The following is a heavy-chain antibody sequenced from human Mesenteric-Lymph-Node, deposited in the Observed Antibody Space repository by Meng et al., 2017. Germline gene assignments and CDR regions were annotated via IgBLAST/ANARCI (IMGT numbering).Heavy chain of an antibody. CDR3: ARGTIIAAAGYDY. Sequence: GGSLRLSCAASGFTFSSYWMSWVRQAPGKGLEWVANIKQDGSEKYYVDSVKGRFTISRDNAKNSLYLQMNSLRAEDTAVYYCARGTIIAAAGYDYWGQGTMVTGAS. D-gene: IGHD6-13*01. J-gene: IGHJ4*02. V-gene: IGHV3-7*01. CDR1: GFTFSSYW. CDR2: IKQDGSEK.